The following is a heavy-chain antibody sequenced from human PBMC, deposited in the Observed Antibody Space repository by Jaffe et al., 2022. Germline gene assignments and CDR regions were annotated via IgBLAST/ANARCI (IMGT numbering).Heavy chain of an antibody. CDR3: ARRVGHYCSGGSCYGRGPFDY. V-gene: IGHV1-18*01. D-gene: IGHD2-15*01. CDR1: GYTFTSYG. Sequence: QVQLVQSGAEVKKPGASVKVSCKASGYTFTSYGISWVRQAPGQGLEWMGWISAYNGNTNYAQKLQGRVTMTTDTSTSTAYMELRSLRSDDTAVYYCARRVGHYCSGGSCYGRGPFDYWGQGTLVTVSS. CDR2: ISAYNGNT. J-gene: IGHJ4*02.